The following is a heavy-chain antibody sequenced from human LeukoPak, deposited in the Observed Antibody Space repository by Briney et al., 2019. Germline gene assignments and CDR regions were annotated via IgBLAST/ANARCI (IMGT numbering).Heavy chain of an antibody. CDR2: IYTSGST. CDR1: GGSISSFY. V-gene: IGHV4-4*09. J-gene: IGHJ4*02. D-gene: IGHD3-22*01. CDR3: ARAPGHYYDSSGYYYDY. Sequence: SETLSLTCTVSGGSISSFYWSWIRQPPGKGLEWIGYIYTSGSTNYNPSLKSRVTVSVDTSKNQFSLKLSSVTAADTAVYYCARAPGHYYDSSGYYYDYWGQGTLVTVSS.